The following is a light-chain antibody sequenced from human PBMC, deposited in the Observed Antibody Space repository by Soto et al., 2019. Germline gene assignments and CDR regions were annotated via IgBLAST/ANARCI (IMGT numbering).Light chain of an antibody. J-gene: IGLJ1*01. CDR3: QSYDSDLTESYV. CDR2: HNT. CDR1: SYNIRADFE. Sequence: QSVLTQPPSVSGAPGQTVTVSCTGSSYNIRADFEVHWYQLVPGGAPRLLIYHNTNRPLVVPDLFSGSKSGASASLAITVLQAEDEADYYCQSYDSDLTESYVFGTGTKVTVL. V-gene: IGLV1-40*01.